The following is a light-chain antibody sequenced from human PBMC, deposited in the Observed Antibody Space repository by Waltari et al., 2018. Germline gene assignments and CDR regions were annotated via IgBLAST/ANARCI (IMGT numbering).Light chain of an antibody. CDR2: DVT. V-gene: IGLV2-14*03. CDR1: SSDIGGYDY. Sequence: QPALTQPASVSGSPGQSITISCTGSSSDIGGYDYVSWYQQHPGKAPKLIIYDVTKRPSGISSRVSGYKAGNTASLTISGLQAEDEADYYCSSYTTNRTPVIGGGTKVTVL. CDR3: SSYTTNRTPV. J-gene: IGLJ2*01.